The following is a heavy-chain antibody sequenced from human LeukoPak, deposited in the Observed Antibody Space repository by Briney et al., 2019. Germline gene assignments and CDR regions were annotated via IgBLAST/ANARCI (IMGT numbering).Heavy chain of an antibody. CDR1: GYTFTGQF. CDR2: INPNSGGT. CDR3: ARTHGLDY. V-gene: IGHV1-2*02. J-gene: IGHJ4*02. Sequence: ASVKVSCKASGYTFTGQFIHWVRQAPGQGLEWMGWINPNSGGTNYAQKFQGRVTMTRDTSISTAYMELSRLRSDDTAVYYCARTHGLDYWGQGTLVTVSS.